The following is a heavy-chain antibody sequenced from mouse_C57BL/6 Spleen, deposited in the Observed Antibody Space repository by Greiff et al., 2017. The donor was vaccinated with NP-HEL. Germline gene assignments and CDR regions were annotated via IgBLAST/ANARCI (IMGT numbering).Heavy chain of an antibody. Sequence: VQLQQSGPGLVQPSQRLSITCTVSGFSLTSYGVHWVRQSPGKGLEWLGVIWRGGSTDYNAAFMSRLSITKDNSKSQVFFKMNSLQADDTAIYYCAKIYYYGSSYDAMDYWGQGTSVTVSS. J-gene: IGHJ4*01. CDR1: GFSLTSYG. CDR3: AKIYYYGSSYDAMDY. CDR2: IWRGGST. D-gene: IGHD1-1*01. V-gene: IGHV2-5*01.